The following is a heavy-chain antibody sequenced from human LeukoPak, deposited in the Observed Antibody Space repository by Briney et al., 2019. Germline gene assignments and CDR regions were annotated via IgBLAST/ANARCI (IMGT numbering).Heavy chain of an antibody. CDR2: IYHSGST. J-gene: IGHJ4*02. V-gene: IGHV4-4*02. D-gene: IGHD1-26*01. CDR3: ASGSGSYYPFDY. CDR1: GGSISSSNW. Sequence: SETLSLTCTVSGGSISSSNWWSWVRQPPGKGLEWIGEIYHSGSTNYNPSLKSRVTISVDKSKNQFSLKLSSVTAADTAVYYCASGSGSYYPFDYWGQGALVTVSS.